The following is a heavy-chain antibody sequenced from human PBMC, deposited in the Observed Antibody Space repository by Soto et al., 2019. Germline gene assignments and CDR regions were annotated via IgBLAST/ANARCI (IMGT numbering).Heavy chain of an antibody. D-gene: IGHD6-6*01. CDR3: ARAKQIGQYYFDS. CDR1: GGSFSGYY. V-gene: IGHV4-34*01. J-gene: IGHJ4*02. CDR2: INHSGST. Sequence: SETLSLTCAVYGGSFSGYYWSWIRQPPGKGLEWIGEINHSGSTNYNPSLKSRVTISVDTSKNQFSLKLSSVTAADTAVYYCARAKQIGQYYFDSWGQGTLVTVSS.